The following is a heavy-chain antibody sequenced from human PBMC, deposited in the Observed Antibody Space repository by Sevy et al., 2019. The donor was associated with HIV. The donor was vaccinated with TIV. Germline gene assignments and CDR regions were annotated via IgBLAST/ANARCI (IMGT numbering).Heavy chain of an antibody. CDR2: IYYSGST. CDR3: ARGRWRSAFDI. Sequence: SETLSLTCTVSGGSISSGDYYWSWIRQPPGKGLEWSGYIYYSGSTYYNPSLKSRVTISVDTSKNQFSLKLSSVTAADTAVYYCARGRWRSAFDIWGQGTMVTVSS. V-gene: IGHV4-30-4*01. D-gene: IGHD2-15*01. CDR1: GGSISSGDYY. J-gene: IGHJ3*02.